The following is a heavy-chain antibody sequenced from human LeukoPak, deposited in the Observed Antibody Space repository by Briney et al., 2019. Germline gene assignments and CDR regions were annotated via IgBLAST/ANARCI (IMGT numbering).Heavy chain of an antibody. CDR2: INPSGGST. Sequence: APVTVSCKASGYTFTSYYMHWVRQAPGQGLEWMGIINPSGGSTSYAQKFQGRVTMTRDMSTSTVYMELSSLRSEDTAVYYCARGQKEATWFDPWGQGTLVTVSS. V-gene: IGHV1-46*01. CDR1: GYTFTSYY. CDR3: ARGQKEATWFDP. J-gene: IGHJ5*02.